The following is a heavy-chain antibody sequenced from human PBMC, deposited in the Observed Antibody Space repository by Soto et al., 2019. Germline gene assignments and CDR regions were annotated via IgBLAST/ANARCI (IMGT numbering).Heavy chain of an antibody. CDR3: AKDVRVGAISCSAFDI. CDR1: GFTFDDYA. D-gene: IGHD1-26*01. CDR2: ISWNSGSI. Sequence: GGSLRLSCAASGFTFDDYAMHWVRQAPGKGLEWVSGISWNSGSIGYADSVKGRFTISRDNAKNTLYLQMNNLRAEDTALYYCAKDVRVGAISCSAFDIWGQGTMVTVSS. V-gene: IGHV3-9*01. J-gene: IGHJ3*02.